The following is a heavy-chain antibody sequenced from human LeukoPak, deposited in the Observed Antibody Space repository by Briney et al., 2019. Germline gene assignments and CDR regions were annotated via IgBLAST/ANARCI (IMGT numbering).Heavy chain of an antibody. Sequence: SETLSLTCTVSGYSISSGYYWGWIRQPPGKGLEWIGSIYHSGSTYYNPSLKSRVTVSVDTSKNQFSLKLSSVTAADTAVYYCARARLERYMDVWGKGTTVTVSS. CDR3: ARARLERYMDV. V-gene: IGHV4-38-2*02. J-gene: IGHJ6*03. CDR1: GYSISSGYY. CDR2: IYHSGST. D-gene: IGHD1-1*01.